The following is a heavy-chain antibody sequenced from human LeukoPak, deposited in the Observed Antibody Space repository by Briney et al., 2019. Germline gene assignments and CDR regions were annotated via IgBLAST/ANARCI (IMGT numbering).Heavy chain of an antibody. CDR3: AKGGGYYDSSGYSYYFDY. D-gene: IGHD3-22*01. CDR1: GFTFSSYG. CDR2: IWYDGSNK. V-gene: IGHV3-33*06. Sequence: GRSLRLSCAASGFTFSSYGMHWVRQAPGQGLEWVAVIWYDGSNKYYADSVKGRFTISRDNSKNTLYLQMNSLRAEDTAVYYCAKGGGYYDSSGYSYYFDYWGQGTLVTVSS. J-gene: IGHJ4*02.